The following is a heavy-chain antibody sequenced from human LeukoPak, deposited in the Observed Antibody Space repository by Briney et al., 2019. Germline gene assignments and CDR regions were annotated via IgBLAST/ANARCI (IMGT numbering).Heavy chain of an antibody. CDR3: ARGGRGR. Sequence: PGGSLRLSCAASGFTFDEYGMTWVRQAPGKGLEWVCGINWSGESTGYADSVKGRFTISRDNAKNSLYLQMNSLRADDTAIYYCARGGRGRWGQGTLVTVS. CDR2: INWSGEST. V-gene: IGHV3-20*04. J-gene: IGHJ4*02. CDR1: GFTFDEYG. D-gene: IGHD5-12*01.